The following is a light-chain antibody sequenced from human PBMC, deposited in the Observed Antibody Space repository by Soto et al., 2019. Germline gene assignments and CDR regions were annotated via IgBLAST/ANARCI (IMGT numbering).Light chain of an antibody. Sequence: SYELTQPSSVSVSPGQTARITCSGDILAKKYARWFQQKPGQAPVLVIYKDSERPSGIPERFSGSSSGTTVTLTISGAQVEDEADYYCYSAADKVIFGGGTKLTVL. J-gene: IGLJ2*01. CDR2: KDS. CDR3: YSAADKVI. CDR1: ILAKKY. V-gene: IGLV3-27*01.